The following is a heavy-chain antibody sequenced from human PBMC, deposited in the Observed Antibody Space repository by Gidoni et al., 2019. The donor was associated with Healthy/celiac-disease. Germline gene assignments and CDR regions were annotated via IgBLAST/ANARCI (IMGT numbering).Heavy chain of an antibody. V-gene: IGHV1-46*01. J-gene: IGHJ4*02. CDR3: ARDSPQQLGHFDY. Sequence: QVQLVQSGAEVKKPGASVKVSCKASGYTFTSYYMHWVRQAPGQGLEGMGIINPSGGSTSYAQKFQGRVTMTRDTSTSTGYIELSSLRSEDTAVYYCARDSPQQLGHFDYWGQGTLVTVSS. D-gene: IGHD6-13*01. CDR1: GYTFTSYY. CDR2: INPSGGST.